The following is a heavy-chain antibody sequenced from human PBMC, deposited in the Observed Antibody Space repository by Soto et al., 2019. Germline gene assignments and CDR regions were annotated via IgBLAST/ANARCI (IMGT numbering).Heavy chain of an antibody. Sequence: PSETLSLTCTVSGGSISSSSYYWGWIRQPPGKGLEWIGYIYYSGSTNYNPSLKSRVTISVDTSKNQFSLKLSSVTAADTAVYYCARGGSYGDFDYWGQGTLVTVSS. CDR1: GGSISSSSYY. D-gene: IGHD1-26*01. V-gene: IGHV4-61*05. J-gene: IGHJ4*02. CDR2: IYYSGST. CDR3: ARGGSYGDFDY.